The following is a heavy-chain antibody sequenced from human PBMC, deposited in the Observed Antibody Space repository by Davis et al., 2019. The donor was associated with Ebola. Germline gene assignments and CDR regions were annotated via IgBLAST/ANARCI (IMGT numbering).Heavy chain of an antibody. D-gene: IGHD4-17*01. CDR3: ATDNYGDYTFDY. V-gene: IGHV1-24*01. CDR2: FDPEDGET. Sequence: ASVKVSCKVSGYTLTELSMHWVRQAPGKGLEWMGGFDPEDGETIYAQKFQGRVTMTEDTSTDTAYMELSNLRSEDTTVYYCATDNYGDYTFDYWGQGTLVTVSS. CDR1: GYTLTELS. J-gene: IGHJ4*02.